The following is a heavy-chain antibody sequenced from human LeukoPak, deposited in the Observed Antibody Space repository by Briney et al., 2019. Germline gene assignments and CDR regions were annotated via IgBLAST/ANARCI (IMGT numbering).Heavy chain of an antibody. CDR3: ARGVGIAAYFDY. D-gene: IGHD6-25*01. Sequence: ASVKVPFEASGYTFTGYYMHWVRQAPGQGLEWMGWINPNSGGTNYAQKFQGRVTMTRDTSISTAYMELSRLRSDDTAVYYCARGVGIAAYFDYWGQGTLVTVSS. CDR1: GYTFTGYY. J-gene: IGHJ4*02. CDR2: INPNSGGT. V-gene: IGHV1-2*02.